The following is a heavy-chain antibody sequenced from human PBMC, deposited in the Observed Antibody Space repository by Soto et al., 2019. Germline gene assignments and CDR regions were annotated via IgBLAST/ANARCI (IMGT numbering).Heavy chain of an antibody. J-gene: IGHJ4*02. CDR1: GLTFSDYY. Sequence: QVHLMESGGGLVKPGGSLRLSCAGSGLTFSDYYITWIRRAPGKGLEWVSYINTLSSAIYYADSVKGRFTISRDNAKNSVYLQMNSLRAEDTAVYYCARRLQWQLRPLDSWGRGTLVTVSS. CDR3: ARRLQWQLRPLDS. CDR2: INTLSSAI. D-gene: IGHD6-19*01. V-gene: IGHV3-11*01.